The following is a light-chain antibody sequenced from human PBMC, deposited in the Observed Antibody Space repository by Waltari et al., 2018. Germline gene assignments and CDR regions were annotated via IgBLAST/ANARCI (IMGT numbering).Light chain of an antibody. CDR1: SGSIVTNY. CDR2: EDN. V-gene: IGLV6-57*02. J-gene: IGLJ3*02. Sequence: NFMLTQPHSVSESPGKTVTISCTGSSGSIVTNYVQWFQQRPGSAPTIVIYEDNLRPSGVPDRFSGSIDSSSNSASLTISGLKTEDEADYYCQSYDGNNVVFGGGTKLTVL. CDR3: QSYDGNNVV.